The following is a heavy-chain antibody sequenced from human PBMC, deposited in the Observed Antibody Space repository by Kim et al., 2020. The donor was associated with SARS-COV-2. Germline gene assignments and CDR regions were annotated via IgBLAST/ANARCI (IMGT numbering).Heavy chain of an antibody. CDR1: GFTFGSHL. CDR2: ISYDGSTQ. V-gene: IGHV3-30*03. Sequence: GGSLRLSCAASGFTFGSHLMHWVRQGPGKGLEWVALISYDGSTQRYTGSVEGRFTISRDNSKNELFLQMNSLRAEDTGLYYCTRNLVGDNEMGPWGPGTLVTVSS. CDR3: TRNLVGDNEMGP. D-gene: IGHD1-26*01. J-gene: IGHJ5*02.